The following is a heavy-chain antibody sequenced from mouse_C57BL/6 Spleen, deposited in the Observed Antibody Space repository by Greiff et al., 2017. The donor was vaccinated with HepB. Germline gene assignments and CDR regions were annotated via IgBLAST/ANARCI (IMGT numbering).Heavy chain of an antibody. J-gene: IGHJ2*01. V-gene: IGHV1-53*01. CDR1: GYTFTSYW. Sequence: QVHVKQPGTELVKPGASVKLSCKASGYTFTSYWMHWVKQRPGQGLEWIGNINPSNGGTNYNEKFKSKATLTVDKSSSTAYMQLSSLTSEDSAVYYCAREGITTVVEGYWGQGTTLTVSS. CDR2: INPSNGGT. D-gene: IGHD1-1*01. CDR3: AREGITTVVEGY.